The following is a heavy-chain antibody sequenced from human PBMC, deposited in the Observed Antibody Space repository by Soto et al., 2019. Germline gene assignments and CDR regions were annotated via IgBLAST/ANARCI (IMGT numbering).Heavy chain of an antibody. CDR2: ISSSSSYI. CDR1: GFTFSSYS. V-gene: IGHV3-21*01. J-gene: IGHJ6*02. CDR3: ARSRTTPHYYYGMDV. D-gene: IGHD1-26*01. Sequence: EVQLVESGGGLVKPGGSLRLSCAASGFTFSSYSMNWVRQAPGKGLEWVSSISSSSSYIYYADSVKGRFTISRDNAKNSLYLQMNSLRAEDTAVYYCARSRTTPHYYYGMDVWGQGTTVTVSS.